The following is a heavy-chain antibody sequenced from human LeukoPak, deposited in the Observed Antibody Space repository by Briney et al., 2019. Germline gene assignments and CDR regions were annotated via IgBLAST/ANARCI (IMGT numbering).Heavy chain of an antibody. CDR2: INHSGST. V-gene: IGHV4-34*01. CDR3: ARGHVSYYYDSSGYLEY. J-gene: IGHJ4*02. Sequence: SETLSLTCAVYGGSFSGYYWSWIRQPPGKGLEWMGEINHSGSTKYNPSLKSRVTISVDTSKNQFSLKLSSVTAADTAVYYCARGHVSYYYDSSGYLEYWGQGTLVTVSS. D-gene: IGHD3-22*01. CDR1: GGSFSGYY.